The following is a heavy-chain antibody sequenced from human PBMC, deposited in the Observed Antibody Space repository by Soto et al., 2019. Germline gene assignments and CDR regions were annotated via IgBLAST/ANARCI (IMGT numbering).Heavy chain of an antibody. J-gene: IGHJ6*02. Sequence: GASVKVSCKASGYTFTSYDISWVRQAPGQGLEWMGWISAYNGNTNYAQKLQGRVTMTTDTSTSTAYMELRSLRSDDTAVYYCARERSRGYYKDYYYGMDVWGQGTTVTVS. D-gene: IGHD3-9*01. V-gene: IGHV1-18*04. CDR1: GYTFTSYD. CDR2: ISAYNGNT. CDR3: ARERSRGYYKDYYYGMDV.